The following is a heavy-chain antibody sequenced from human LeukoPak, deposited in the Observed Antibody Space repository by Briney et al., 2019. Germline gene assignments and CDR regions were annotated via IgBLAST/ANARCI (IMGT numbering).Heavy chain of an antibody. CDR3: ARCVVRGVIPYYYYYYMDV. D-gene: IGHD3-10*01. V-gene: IGHV1-18*01. Sequence: ASVKVSCKASGYTFTSYGISWVRQAPGQGLEWMGWISAYNGNTNYAQKLQGSVTMTTDTSTSTAYMELRSLRSDDTAVYYCARCVVRGVIPYYYYYYMDVWGKGTTVTVSS. CDR2: ISAYNGNT. J-gene: IGHJ6*03. CDR1: GYTFTSYG.